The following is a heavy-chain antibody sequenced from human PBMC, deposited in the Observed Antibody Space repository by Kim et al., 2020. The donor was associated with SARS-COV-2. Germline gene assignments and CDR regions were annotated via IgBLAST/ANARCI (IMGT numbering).Heavy chain of an antibody. Sequence: AQKVQGRVKIAEDEATRTAYMELSSLGSEDTAVYYCARDKGGAVGATDYWGQGTLVTVSS. V-gene: IGHV1-69*01. CDR3: ARDKGGAVGATDY. J-gene: IGHJ4*02. D-gene: IGHD1-26*01.